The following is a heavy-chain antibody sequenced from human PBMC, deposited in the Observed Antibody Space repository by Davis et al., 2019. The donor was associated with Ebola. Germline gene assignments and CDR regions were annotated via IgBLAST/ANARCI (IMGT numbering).Heavy chain of an antibody. J-gene: IGHJ6*02. V-gene: IGHV1-18*01. CDR1: GYSFTDDG. CDR3: ASGLKTYYESMDV. CDR2: ISTYNGNT. D-gene: IGHD3-22*01. Sequence: AASVKVSCKASGYSFTDDGISWVRQAPGQGLEWMGWISTYNGNTNYAQKVQGRITMTTDTSTSTAYMELRSLRSEDTAVYYCASGLKTYYESMDVWGQGTTVTVSS.